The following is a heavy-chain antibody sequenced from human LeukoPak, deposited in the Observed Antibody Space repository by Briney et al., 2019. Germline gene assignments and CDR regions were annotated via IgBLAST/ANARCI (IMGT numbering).Heavy chain of an antibody. CDR3: VGERGYGSGSYYYAFDI. CDR1: GFTFSSYW. Sequence: PGGSLRLSCAASGFTFSSYWMHWVRHAPGKGLVWVSRINSDGSSTSYADSVKGRFTISRDNAKNTLYLQMNSLRAEDTAVYYCVGERGYGSGSYYYAFDIWGQGTMVTVSS. J-gene: IGHJ3*02. D-gene: IGHD3-10*01. V-gene: IGHV3-74*01. CDR2: INSDGSST.